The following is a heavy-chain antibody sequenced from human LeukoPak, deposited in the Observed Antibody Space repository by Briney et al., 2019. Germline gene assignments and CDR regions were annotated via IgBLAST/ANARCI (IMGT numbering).Heavy chain of an antibody. V-gene: IGHV3-23*01. D-gene: IGHD3-10*01. Sequence: GGSLRLSCAASGFTFSSYGMSRVRQAPGKGLEWVSAISGSGGSTYYADSVKGRFTISRDNSKNTLYLQMNSLRAEDTAVYYCAKGIYGSGSYYWGQGTLVAVSS. J-gene: IGHJ4*02. CDR2: ISGSGGST. CDR1: GFTFSSYG. CDR3: AKGIYGSGSYY.